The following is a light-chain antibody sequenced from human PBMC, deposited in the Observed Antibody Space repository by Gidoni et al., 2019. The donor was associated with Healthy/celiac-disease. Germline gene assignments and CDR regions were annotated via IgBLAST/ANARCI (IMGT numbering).Light chain of an antibody. Sequence: QSVLTQPPPVSAAPGQKVTISCSGSSSNIGNNYVSWYQQLPGTAPKLLIYDNNKRPSGMPDRVSGSKSGTSATLGITGLQTGDEADYYCGTWDSSLSAVVFGGGTKLTVL. V-gene: IGLV1-51*01. CDR1: SSNIGNNY. CDR3: GTWDSSLSAVV. CDR2: DNN. J-gene: IGLJ2*01.